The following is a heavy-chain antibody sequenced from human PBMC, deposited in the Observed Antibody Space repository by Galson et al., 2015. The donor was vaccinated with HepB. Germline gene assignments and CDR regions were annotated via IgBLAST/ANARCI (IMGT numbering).Heavy chain of an antibody. Sequence: SLRLSCAASGFSISGYSMNWVRQAPGKGLEWLSYISGHRNTIYYTDAVKGRFTISRDNAKNSLFLQMNSLRVEDTAVYYCSRERVMGWLQKSLGNLDPWGQGTLVTGSA. CDR1: GFSISGYS. CDR2: ISGHRNTI. J-gene: IGHJ5*02. CDR3: SRERVMGWLQKSLGNLDP. D-gene: IGHD5-24*01. V-gene: IGHV3-48*04.